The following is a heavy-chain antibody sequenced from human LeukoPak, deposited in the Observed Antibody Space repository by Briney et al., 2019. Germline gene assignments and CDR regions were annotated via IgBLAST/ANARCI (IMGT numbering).Heavy chain of an antibody. J-gene: IGHJ4*02. V-gene: IGHV3-30*18. CDR1: GFTFSSYG. CDR2: ISYDGSNK. Sequence: GGSLRLSCAASGFTFSSYGMHWVRQAPGKGLEWVAVISYDGSNKYYADSVKGRFTISRDNSKNTLYLQMNSLRAGDTAVYYCAKDPSSGWLEFDYWGQGTLVTVSS. D-gene: IGHD6-19*01. CDR3: AKDPSSGWLEFDY.